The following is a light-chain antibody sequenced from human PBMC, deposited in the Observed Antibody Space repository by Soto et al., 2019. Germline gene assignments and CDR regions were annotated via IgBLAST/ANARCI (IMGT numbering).Light chain of an antibody. CDR3: AAWDDSLSGVV. Sequence: QPVLTQPPSASGTPGKRVTISCSGSSSNIGSNYVYWYHQLPGTAPKLLIYRNNQRPSGVPDRFSGSKSGTSASLAISGLRSEDEADYYCAAWDDSLSGVVFGGGTKLTVL. V-gene: IGLV1-47*01. CDR1: SSNIGSNY. CDR2: RNN. J-gene: IGLJ2*01.